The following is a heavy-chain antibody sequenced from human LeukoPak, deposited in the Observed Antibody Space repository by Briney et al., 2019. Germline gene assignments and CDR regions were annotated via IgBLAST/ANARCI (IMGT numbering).Heavy chain of an antibody. D-gene: IGHD2/OR15-2a*01. CDR1: GFSFSSYG. J-gene: IGHJ4*02. CDR3: ARVSFCPRCHFDY. Sequence: PGGSLRLSCAASGFSFSSYGMHRVRQAPGKGLVWVARISPDGSSALSADSVRGRFTISRDNADNTLYLQLNSLRAEDTAVYYCARVSFCPRCHFDYWGQGTLVTVSS. V-gene: IGHV3-74*03. CDR2: ISPDGSSA.